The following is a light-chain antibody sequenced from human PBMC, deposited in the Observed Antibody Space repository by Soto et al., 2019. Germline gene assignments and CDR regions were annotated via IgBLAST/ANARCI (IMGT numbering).Light chain of an antibody. V-gene: IGKV1-39*01. CDR1: QGIRSF. J-gene: IGKJ1*01. Sequence: DIQLTQSPSFLSASVGDRVNITCRASQGIRSFLAWYQQKVGQAHKLLIYAASSLQSGVQSRFSGSGSGTDFTLTIRSLQPEDFATYYCKQSYSTPVTFGQGTKVDI. CDR2: AAS. CDR3: KQSYSTPVT.